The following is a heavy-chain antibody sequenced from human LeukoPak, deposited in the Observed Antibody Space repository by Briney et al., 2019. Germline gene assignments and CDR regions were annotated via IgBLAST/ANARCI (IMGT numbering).Heavy chain of an antibody. V-gene: IGHV3-30-3*01. CDR1: GFTFGNFA. J-gene: IGHJ3*02. CDR2: ISYDGSNE. D-gene: IGHD3-22*01. CDR3: ARGGDVTVIVEVIPDPFDI. Sequence: PGKSLRLSCAASGFTFGNFALNWVRQAPGKGLEWVALISYDGSNEYYPDSVKGRFTISRDNSKNMLYLQMNNLRTEDTAMYYCARGGDVTVIVEVIPDPFDIWGQGTMVTVSS.